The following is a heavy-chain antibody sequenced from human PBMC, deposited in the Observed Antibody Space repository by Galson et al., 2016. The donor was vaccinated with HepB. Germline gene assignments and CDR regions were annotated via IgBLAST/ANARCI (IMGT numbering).Heavy chain of an antibody. D-gene: IGHD3-10*01. J-gene: IGHJ4*02. CDR3: ARDISVRAAGLDY. CDR1: GYTFSSYG. Sequence: SVKVSCKASGYTFSSYGINWVRQAPGQGLEWMGWISTYNGKTNYGQSFQGRITMTTDTSTSTAYVELRTLRSDDTADYYCARDISVRAAGLDYWGQGTLVTVSS. CDR2: ISTYNGKT. V-gene: IGHV1-18*01.